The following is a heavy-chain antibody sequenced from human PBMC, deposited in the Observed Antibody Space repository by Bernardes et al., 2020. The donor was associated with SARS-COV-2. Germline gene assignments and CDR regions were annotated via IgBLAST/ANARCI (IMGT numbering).Heavy chain of an antibody. CDR2: ISGSGDRT. CDR1: GFIFSSYA. V-gene: IGHV3-23*01. Sequence: RGSLRPSCPASGFIFSSYAMTWVRQAPGKGLEWVSAISGSGDRTYYADSVKGRFTVYRDNSKNTLYLQMNSLRAEDTAVYYCAKGSGYGSNWDLDYWGQGILVTVSS. D-gene: IGHD6-13*01. CDR3: AKGSGYGSNWDLDY. J-gene: IGHJ4*02.